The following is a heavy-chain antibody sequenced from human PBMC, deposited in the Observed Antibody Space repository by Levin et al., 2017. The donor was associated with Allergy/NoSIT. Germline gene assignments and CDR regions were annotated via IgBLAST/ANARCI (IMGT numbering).Heavy chain of an antibody. CDR1: GFSFDDYA. D-gene: IGHD2-15*01. CDR2: ISWNIGSI. Sequence: LSLTCAASGFSFDDYAMHWVRQGPGKGLEWVSGISWNIGSIGYADSVKGRFTISRDNAKNSQYLQMNSLRAEDTALYYCAKDIGYCSGGNCYSYFDYWGQGTLVTVSS. CDR3: AKDIGYCSGGNCYSYFDY. V-gene: IGHV3-9*01. J-gene: IGHJ4*02.